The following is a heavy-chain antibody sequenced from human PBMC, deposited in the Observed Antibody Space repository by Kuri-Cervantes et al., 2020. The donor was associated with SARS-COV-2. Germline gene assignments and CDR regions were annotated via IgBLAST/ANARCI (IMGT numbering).Heavy chain of an antibody. CDR2: ISAYNGNT. D-gene: IGHD5-18*01. CDR1: GYRFTDYR. CDR3: ARGGYIYGYDAFDV. Sequence: ASVKVSCKASGYRFTDYRMHWVRQAPGQGLEWMGWISAYNGNTNYAQKLQGRVTMTTDTSTSTAYMELRSLRSDDTAVYFCARGGYIYGYDAFDVWGQGTKVTVSS. V-gene: IGHV1-18*01. J-gene: IGHJ3*01.